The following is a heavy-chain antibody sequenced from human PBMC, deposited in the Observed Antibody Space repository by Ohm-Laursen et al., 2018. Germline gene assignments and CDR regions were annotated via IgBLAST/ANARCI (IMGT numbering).Heavy chain of an antibody. CDR1: NAAMNSYT. CDR2: ISDRGRA. J-gene: IGHJ4*01. Sequence: SQTLSLTCNVSNAAMNSYTWNWIRQPAGRGLEWIGHISDRGRANYSPSLMSRLTMSIDTSIKQFSLKLTSVTAADTATYYCVGTGLLNGYDYWGHGTLVTVS. D-gene: IGHD3-9*01. V-gene: IGHV4-4*07. CDR3: VGTGLLNGYDY.